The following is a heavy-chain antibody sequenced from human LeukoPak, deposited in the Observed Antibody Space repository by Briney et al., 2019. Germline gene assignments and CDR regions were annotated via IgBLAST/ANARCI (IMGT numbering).Heavy chain of an antibody. CDR1: GYTFTSYG. V-gene: IGHV1-18*01. CDR3: ARNTGNWDLDY. CDR2: ISTYNGNT. Sequence: ASVKVSCKASGYTFTSYGISWVRQAPGQGLEWMGWISTYNGNTHYAQNFQGTFTMTTDTSTTTAYMELRSLRSDDTAVYYCARNTGNWDLDYWGQGTLVTVSS. J-gene: IGHJ4*02. D-gene: IGHD1-1*01.